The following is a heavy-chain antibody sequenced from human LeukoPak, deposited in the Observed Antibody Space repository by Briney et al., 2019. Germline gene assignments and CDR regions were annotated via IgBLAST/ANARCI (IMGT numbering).Heavy chain of an antibody. V-gene: IGHV4-39*01. CDR3: ASTLRSYGSGSYFDY. D-gene: IGHD3-10*01. Sequence: SETLSLTCGVSGGSFSGSYWGWIRQPPGKGLEWIGTLHYSGSTYYNPSLKSRVTISVDTSKNQFSLKLSSVTAADTAVYYCASTLRSYGSGSYFDYWGQGTRVTVSS. CDR1: GGSFSGSY. CDR2: LHYSGST. J-gene: IGHJ4*02.